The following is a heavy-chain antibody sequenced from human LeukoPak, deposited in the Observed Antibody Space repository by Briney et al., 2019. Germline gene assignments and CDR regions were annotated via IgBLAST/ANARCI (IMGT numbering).Heavy chain of an antibody. CDR1: GFTFNSYS. Sequence: PGRSLRLSCAASGFTFNSYSMNWVRQAPGKGLEWVSSISSSSTYIYYADSVKGRFTISRDDAKNSLYLQMNSLRAEDTAVYYCARDSRGYYDSSGYSHYSSDDYWGQGTLVTVSS. CDR3: ARDSRGYYDSSGYSHYSSDDY. CDR2: ISSSSTYI. V-gene: IGHV3-21*01. J-gene: IGHJ4*02. D-gene: IGHD3-22*01.